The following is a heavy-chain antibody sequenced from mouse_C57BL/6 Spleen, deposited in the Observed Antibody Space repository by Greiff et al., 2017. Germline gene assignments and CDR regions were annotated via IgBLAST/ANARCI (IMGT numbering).Heavy chain of an antibody. D-gene: IGHD2-2*01. CDR2: IYPGDGDT. Sequence: VQLQESGPELVKPGASVKISCKASGYAFSSSWMNWVKQRPGKGLEWIGRIYPGDGDTNYNGKFKGKATLTADKSSSTAYMQLSSLTSEDSAVYFCARVYYGYDGGFAYWGQGTLVTVSA. CDR3: ARVYYGYDGGFAY. V-gene: IGHV1-82*01. CDR1: GYAFSSSW. J-gene: IGHJ3*01.